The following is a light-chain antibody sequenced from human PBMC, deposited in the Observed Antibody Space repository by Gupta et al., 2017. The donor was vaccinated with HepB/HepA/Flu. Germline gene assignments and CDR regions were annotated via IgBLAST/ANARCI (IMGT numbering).Light chain of an antibody. CDR1: QSVYSN. J-gene: IGKJ5*01. CDR2: GAS. Sequence: EIVMTQSPATLSVPPGERATLSCRASQSVYSNLAWYQQKPGQAPRLLIYGASTRATGIPARFSGSGSGTEFTLTISSRQSEDFAVYYCQQYKNWPPITFGQGTRLEI. V-gene: IGKV3-15*01. CDR3: QQYKNWPPIT.